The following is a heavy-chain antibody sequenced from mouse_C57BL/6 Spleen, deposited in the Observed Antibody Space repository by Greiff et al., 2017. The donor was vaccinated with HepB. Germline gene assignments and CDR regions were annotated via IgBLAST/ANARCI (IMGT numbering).Heavy chain of an antibody. V-gene: IGHV1-50*01. J-gene: IGHJ2*01. Sequence: QVQLKQPGAELVKPGASVKLSCKASGYTFTSYWMQWVKQRPGQGLEWIGEIDPSDSYTNYNQKFKGKATLTVDTSSSTAYMQLSSLTSEDSAVYYCARWGGSSYGVDYWGQGTTLTVSS. CDR3: ARWGGSSYGVDY. D-gene: IGHD1-1*01. CDR1: GYTFTSYW. CDR2: IDPSDSYT.